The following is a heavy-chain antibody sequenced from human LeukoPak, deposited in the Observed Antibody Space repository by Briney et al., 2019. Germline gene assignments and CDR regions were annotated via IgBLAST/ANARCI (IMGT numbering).Heavy chain of an antibody. D-gene: IGHD1-26*01. Sequence: GGSLRLSCAASGFTFSDYYMSWIRQAPGKGLEWVSYISSSGSTIYYADSVKGRFTFSRDNAKNSLYLQMNSLRAEDTAVYYCAREPSLVGATDDYWGQGTLVTVSS. CDR1: GFTFSDYY. V-gene: IGHV3-11*04. CDR2: ISSSGSTI. CDR3: AREPSLVGATDDY. J-gene: IGHJ4*02.